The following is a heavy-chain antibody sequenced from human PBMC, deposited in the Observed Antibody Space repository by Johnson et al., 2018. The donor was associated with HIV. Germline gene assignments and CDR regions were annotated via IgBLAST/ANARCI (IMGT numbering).Heavy chain of an antibody. CDR3: AREMNAGNDAFDI. CDR2: ISYDGSNK. Sequence: QMQLVESGGGVVQPGRSLRLSCAASGFTFRSYAMHWVRQAPGKGLEWVAVISYDGSNKYYADSVKGRFTISRDNSKNTLYLQMNSLRAEDTAVYYCAREMNAGNDAFDIWGQGTMVTVSS. CDR1: GFTFRSYA. V-gene: IGHV3-30*04. J-gene: IGHJ3*02.